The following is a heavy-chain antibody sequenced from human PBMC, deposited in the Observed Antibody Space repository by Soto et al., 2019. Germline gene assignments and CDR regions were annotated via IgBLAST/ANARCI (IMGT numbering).Heavy chain of an antibody. D-gene: IGHD2-15*01. CDR2: ISGSGGST. V-gene: IGHV3-23*01. J-gene: IGHJ3*02. Sequence: GGSLRLSCAASGFTFSSYAMSWVRQAPGKGLEWLSAISGSGGSTYYADSVKGRFTISRDNSKNTLYLQMNSLRAEDTAVYYCATHHKEVVVAATPGAFDIWGQGTMVTVSS. CDR1: GFTFSSYA. CDR3: ATHHKEVVVAATPGAFDI.